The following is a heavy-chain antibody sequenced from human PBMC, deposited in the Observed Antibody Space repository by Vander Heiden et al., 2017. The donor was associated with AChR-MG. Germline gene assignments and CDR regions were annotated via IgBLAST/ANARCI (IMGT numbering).Heavy chain of an antibody. CDR1: GFTFSIYS. CDR3: ARNMDTSMISTWFDP. D-gene: IGHD5-18*01. V-gene: IGHV3-48*02. Sequence: EVRLVESGGGLVQPGGSLRLSCAASGFTFSIYSMHWVRQPPGKGLEWLSYITSGSNTIYYADSVKGRFTISRDNAKNSLYLQMNGLRDEDTAVYYCARNMDTSMISTWFDPWGQGTLVTVSS. CDR2: ITSGSNTI. J-gene: IGHJ5*02.